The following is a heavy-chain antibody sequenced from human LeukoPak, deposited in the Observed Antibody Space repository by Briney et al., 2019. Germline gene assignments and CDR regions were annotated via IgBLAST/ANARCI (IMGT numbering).Heavy chain of an antibody. V-gene: IGHV1-69*05. CDR3: ARVSSGYSYGYD. Sequence: GASVKVSCKASGGTFSSYAISWVRQAPGQGLEWMGGIIPIFGTGNYAQKFQGRVTITTDESTSTAYMELSSLRSEDTAVYYCARVSSGYSYGYDWGQGTLVTVSS. D-gene: IGHD5-18*01. CDR2: IIPIFGTG. J-gene: IGHJ4*02. CDR1: GGTFSSYA.